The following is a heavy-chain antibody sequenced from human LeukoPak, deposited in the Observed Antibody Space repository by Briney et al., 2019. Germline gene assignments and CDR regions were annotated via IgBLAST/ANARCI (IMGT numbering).Heavy chain of an antibody. J-gene: IGHJ4*02. D-gene: IGHD3-22*01. CDR1: GFSFSSYG. CDR3: AKDWDYYDTSGYRYFDH. Sequence: GGSLRLSCAASGFSFSSYGMHWVRQAPGKGLEWEASIRYDGSDKNYAGSVKGRFTISRDSSKDTLYLQMNSLRAEDTAVYYCAKDWDYYDTSGYRYFDHWGQGTLVTVSS. V-gene: IGHV3-30*02. CDR2: IRYDGSDK.